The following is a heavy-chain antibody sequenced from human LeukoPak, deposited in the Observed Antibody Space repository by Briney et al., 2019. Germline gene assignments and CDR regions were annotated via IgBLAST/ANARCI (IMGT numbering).Heavy chain of an antibody. J-gene: IGHJ6*03. CDR3: ARGRAARIVVVPAAILGKGWSYYYYMDV. V-gene: IGHV4-34*01. CDR2: INHSGST. Sequence: SQTLSLTCAVYGGSFSVYYWSWIPRPPGKGLEWSGDINHSGSTKYNPSLKSRVTISVNTSKNLFSRELSSVTAAVTAVYYCARGRAARIVVVPAAILGKGWSYYYYMDVWGKGTTVAVSS. CDR1: GGSFSVYY. D-gene: IGHD2-2*01.